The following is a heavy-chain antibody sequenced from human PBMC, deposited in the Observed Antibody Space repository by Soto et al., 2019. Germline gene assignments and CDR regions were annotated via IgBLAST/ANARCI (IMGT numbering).Heavy chain of an antibody. CDR3: SRRAQEGFDP. J-gene: IGHJ5*02. Sequence: SETLSLTCTVSGGSISKSSYYWVWIRQPPGKGLGWFGSMSYSGSTYYNPSLKSRVAISVDTSKNQLSLQVSSVTAADTAVYYCSRRAQEGFDPWGQGTLVTVSS. CDR1: GGSISKSSYY. CDR2: MSYSGST. V-gene: IGHV4-39*01.